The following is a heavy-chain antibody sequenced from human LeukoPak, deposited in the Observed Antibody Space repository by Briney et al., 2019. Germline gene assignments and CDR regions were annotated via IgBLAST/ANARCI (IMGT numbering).Heavy chain of an antibody. D-gene: IGHD6-19*01. CDR2: ISSSGSTI. V-gene: IGHV3-11*01. Sequence: PGGSLRLSCAASGFTFSDYYMSWIRQAPGKGLEWVSYISSSGSTIYYADSVKGRFTISRDNAKNSLYLQMNSLRAEDTALYYCAKDSPWYSSGSLDYWGRGTLVTVSS. J-gene: IGHJ4*02. CDR1: GFTFSDYY. CDR3: AKDSPWYSSGSLDY.